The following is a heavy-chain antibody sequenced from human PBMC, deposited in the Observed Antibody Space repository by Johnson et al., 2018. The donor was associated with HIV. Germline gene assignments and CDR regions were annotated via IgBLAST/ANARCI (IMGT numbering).Heavy chain of an antibody. V-gene: IGHV3-30*02. Sequence: QVQLVESGGGLVQPGGSLRLSCAASGLTFSGSGMHWVRQAPGKGLEWVAFTRYDGSNKYYADSVKGRFTISRDNSKNTLYLQMNSLRAEDTAVYYCAKDQTPHLAAAGDDAVDIGGQGTMVTVSS. J-gene: IGHJ3*02. D-gene: IGHD6-13*01. CDR2: TRYDGSNK. CDR1: GLTFSGSG. CDR3: AKDQTPHLAAAGDDAVDI.